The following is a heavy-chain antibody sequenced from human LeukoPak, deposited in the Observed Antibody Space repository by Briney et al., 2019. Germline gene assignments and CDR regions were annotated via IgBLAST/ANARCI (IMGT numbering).Heavy chain of an antibody. CDR1: GFTFSSYA. CDR3: ARGGLLKYQLAIDY. J-gene: IGHJ4*02. CDR2: ISGSGGST. Sequence: AGSLRLSCAASGFTFSSYAMSWVRQAPGKGLEWVSAISGSGGSTSYADSVKGRFPISRDNAKNSLYLQMNSLRAEDTAVYYCARGGLLKYQLAIDYWGQGTLVTVSS. D-gene: IGHD2-2*01. V-gene: IGHV3-23*01.